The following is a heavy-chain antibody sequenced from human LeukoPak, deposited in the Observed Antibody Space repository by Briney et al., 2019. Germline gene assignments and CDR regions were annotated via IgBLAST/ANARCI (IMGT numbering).Heavy chain of an antibody. CDR3: ARQYGYNLWFFDY. J-gene: IGHJ4*02. D-gene: IGHD5-24*01. Sequence: PSETLSLTCTVSGGSISSSYYYWGWLRQPPGKELEWIGSIYFSGNTYYNPSLKSRVTISVDTSKNQFSLKLNSVTAADTAVYYCARQYGYNLWFFDYWGQGTLVTVSS. CDR2: IYFSGNT. V-gene: IGHV4-39*01. CDR1: GGSISSSYYY.